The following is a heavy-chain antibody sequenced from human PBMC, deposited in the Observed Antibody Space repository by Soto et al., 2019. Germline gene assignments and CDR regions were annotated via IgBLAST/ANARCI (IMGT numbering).Heavy chain of an antibody. CDR2: IHYSGST. D-gene: IGHD2-15*01. Sequence: QVQLQESGPGLVKPSETLSLTCTVSGGSISSYYWSWIRQPPGKGLEWIGYIHYSGSTNYNPSLKSRVTISVDTSKNQFSLKLSSVTAADTAVYYCARGEGMVAATYYYYYYMDVWGKGTTVTVSS. J-gene: IGHJ6*03. V-gene: IGHV4-59*01. CDR3: ARGEGMVAATYYYYYYMDV. CDR1: GGSISSYY.